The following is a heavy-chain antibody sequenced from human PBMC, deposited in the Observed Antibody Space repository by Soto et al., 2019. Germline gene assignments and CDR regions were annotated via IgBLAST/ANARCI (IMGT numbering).Heavy chain of an antibody. CDR3: ARESLSVLQDPGMDV. CDR2: KWYDGSNK. D-gene: IGHD2-15*01. CDR1: GFTFSSYG. J-gene: IGHJ6*02. Sequence: QVQLVESGGGVVQPGRSLRLSCAASGFTFSSYGMHWVRQAPGKGLEWVAVKWYDGSNKYYADSVKGRFTISRDNSKNTLYLQMNSLRAEDTAVYYCARESLSVLQDPGMDVWGQGTTVTVSS. V-gene: IGHV3-33*01.